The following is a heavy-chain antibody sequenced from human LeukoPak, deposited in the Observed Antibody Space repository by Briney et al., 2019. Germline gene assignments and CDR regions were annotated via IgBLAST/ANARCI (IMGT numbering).Heavy chain of an antibody. CDR2: ISSSGSTI. D-gene: IGHD5-18*01. CDR3: ARSTRRDTEVALAEYFQH. J-gene: IGHJ1*01. CDR1: GFTFSDYY. Sequence: PGGSLRLSCAASGFTFSDYYMSWIRQAPGKGLEWVSYISSSGSTIYYADSVKGRFTTSRDNAQNSLSLQMNSLRAEDTAVYYCARSTRRDTEVALAEYFQHWGQGTLVTVSS. V-gene: IGHV3-11*01.